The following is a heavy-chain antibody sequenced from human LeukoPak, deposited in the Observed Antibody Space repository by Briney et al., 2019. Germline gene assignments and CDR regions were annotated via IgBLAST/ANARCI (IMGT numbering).Heavy chain of an antibody. V-gene: IGHV5-51*01. CDR1: GYNFTTYW. CDR3: ATLYGDYPDAFDI. Sequence: GESLKISCKGSGYNFTTYWIAWVRQMPGKGLEWMGIIYPGDSDTRYSPCFQGQVTISADKSISTAYLQWSSLKASDTAIYYCATLYGDYPDAFDIWGQGIMVTVSS. CDR2: IYPGDSDT. J-gene: IGHJ3*02. D-gene: IGHD4-17*01.